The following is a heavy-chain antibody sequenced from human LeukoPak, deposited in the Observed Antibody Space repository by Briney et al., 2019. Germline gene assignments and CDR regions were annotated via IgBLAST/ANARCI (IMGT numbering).Heavy chain of an antibody. J-gene: IGHJ4*02. CDR2: ISGTGGRT. CDR1: GFTFSTYA. CDR3: ARGINVGATSF. D-gene: IGHD1-26*01. V-gene: IGHV3-23*01. Sequence: GGSLRLSCAASGFTFSTYAMSWVRQAPGKGLEWVSDISGTGGRTYYADSVKGRFTISRDNSKNTVDLLMNSLRAEDTAIYYCARGINVGATSFWGQGALVTVSS.